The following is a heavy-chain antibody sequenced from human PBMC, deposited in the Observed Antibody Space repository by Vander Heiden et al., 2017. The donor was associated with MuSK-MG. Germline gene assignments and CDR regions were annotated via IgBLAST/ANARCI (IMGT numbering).Heavy chain of an antibody. Sequence: QVQLQESGPGLVKPSETLSLTCTVSGGSISSYYWSWIRQPAGKGLEWIGRIYTSGSTNYNPSLKSRVTMSVDTSKNQFSLKLSSVTAADTAVYYCARVGRYYYDSSEAFDIWGQGTMVTVSS. D-gene: IGHD3-22*01. J-gene: IGHJ3*02. CDR1: GGSISSYY. V-gene: IGHV4-4*07. CDR2: IYTSGST. CDR3: ARVGRYYYDSSEAFDI.